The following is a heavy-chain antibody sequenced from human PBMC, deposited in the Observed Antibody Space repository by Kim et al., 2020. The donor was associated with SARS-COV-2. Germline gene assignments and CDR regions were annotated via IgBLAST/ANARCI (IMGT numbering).Heavy chain of an antibody. D-gene: IGHD2-21*01. CDR1: GDSFFGYY. CDR2: IDHSGRT. V-gene: IGHV4-34*01. Sequence: SETLSLTCTFYGDSFFGYYWSWIRQSPGQGLEWIGEIDHSGRTNYNPSLKSRVTTSIDMSKKQFSLMLTSMTAADTAVYSCVRGRLGSARLWGFDYWGQG. CDR3: VRGRLGSARLWGFDY. J-gene: IGHJ4*02.